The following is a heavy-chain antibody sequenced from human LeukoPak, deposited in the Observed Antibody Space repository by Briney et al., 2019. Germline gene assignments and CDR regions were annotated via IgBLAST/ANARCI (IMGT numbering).Heavy chain of an antibody. J-gene: IGHJ3*01. D-gene: IGHD1-14*01. CDR3: ARDRTLNDAFDF. CDR2: INANDGSI. Sequence: ASVKVSCKASGYTFTSYYIHWVRQAPGQGLEGMGIINANDGSITYAKKFQGRVTMTRDTSTSTVYMELSSLRSEDTAVYYCARDRTLNDAFDFWGQGTMVTVST. CDR1: GYTFTSYY. V-gene: IGHV1-46*01.